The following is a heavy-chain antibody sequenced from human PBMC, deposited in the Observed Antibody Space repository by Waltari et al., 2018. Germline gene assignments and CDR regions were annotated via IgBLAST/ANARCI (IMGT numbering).Heavy chain of an antibody. CDR2: FDPEEGET. J-gene: IGHJ4*02. CDR1: GFTFSSYA. CDR3: ATGQWLVNPYFDY. D-gene: IGHD6-19*01. V-gene: IGHV1-24*01. Sequence: QVQLVESGGGVVQPGRSLRLSCAASGFTFSSYAMHWVRQAPGKGLEWMGGFDPEEGETIYAQKFQGRVTMTEDTSTDTAYMELSSLRSEDTAVYYCATGQWLVNPYFDYWGQGTLVTVSS.